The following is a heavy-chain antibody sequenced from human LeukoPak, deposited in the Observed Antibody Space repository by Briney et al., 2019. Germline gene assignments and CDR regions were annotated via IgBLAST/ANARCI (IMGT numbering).Heavy chain of an antibody. CDR2: INTDGSST. D-gene: IGHD5-18*01. V-gene: IGHV3-74*01. CDR1: GFTFRDNR. J-gene: IGHJ4*02. CDR3: ARDGGYTYGYFDY. Sequence: PGGSLRLSCAASGFTFRDNRMHWVRQAPGKGLVWVSRINTDGSSTAYADSVKGRFTISRDNAKNTLYLQMNSLRAEDTAVYYCARDGGYTYGYFDYWGQGTLVTVSS.